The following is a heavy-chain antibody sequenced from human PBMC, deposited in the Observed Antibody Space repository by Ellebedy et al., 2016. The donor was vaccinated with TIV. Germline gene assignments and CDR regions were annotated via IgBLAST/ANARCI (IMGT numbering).Heavy chain of an antibody. D-gene: IGHD3-3*01. CDR3: AKEGFGSGRCGGFDV. Sequence: GGSLRLSCMTSGFSFSNYNINWVRQAPGKGLEWVSTIGVGGTDTHYADSVKGRVTISRDDSRKAVYLQLNGLRAEDTATYYCAKEGFGSGRCGGFDVWGQGTLVTVSS. CDR1: GFSFSNYN. J-gene: IGHJ3*01. V-gene: IGHV3-23*01. CDR2: IGVGGTDT.